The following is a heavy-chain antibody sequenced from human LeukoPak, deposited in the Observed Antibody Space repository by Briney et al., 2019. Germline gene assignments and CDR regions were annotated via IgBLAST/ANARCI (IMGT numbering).Heavy chain of an antibody. CDR3: AKDRISGDPKFFDL. D-gene: IGHD3-3*01. V-gene: IGHV3-23*01. Sequence: PGGSLRLSCAASGFSFSTYAMSWVRQAPGKGLEWVSAISDGGTYYADSVKGRFTISRDSSKNTLYLQMNSLRAEDTALYYCAKDRISGDPKFFDLWGRGTLVTASS. CDR2: ISDGGT. CDR1: GFSFSTYA. J-gene: IGHJ2*01.